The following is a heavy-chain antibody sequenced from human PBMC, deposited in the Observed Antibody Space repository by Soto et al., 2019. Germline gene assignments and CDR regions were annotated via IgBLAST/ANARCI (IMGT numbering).Heavy chain of an antibody. J-gene: IGHJ4*02. CDR2: IKHSGST. CDR3: ARGGHGRQWLVLGRYFDY. CDR1: GGSFSGYY. V-gene: IGHV4-34*01. Sequence: QVQLQQWGAGLLKPSETLSLTCAVYGGSFSGYYWRWIRPPPGKGLEWIGEIKHSGSTHYNPSLNSRVTISVDTSKNQFSLKLSSVTAADTAVYYCARGGHGRQWLVLGRYFDYWGQGTLVTVSS. D-gene: IGHD6-19*01.